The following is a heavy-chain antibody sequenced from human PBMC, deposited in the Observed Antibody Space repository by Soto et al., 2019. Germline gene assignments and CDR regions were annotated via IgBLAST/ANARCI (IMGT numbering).Heavy chain of an antibody. CDR3: ARDYRSGYDN. CDR2: VYYTGGS. D-gene: IGHD6-19*01. Sequence: PSETLSLTCTVSGGSISSGDYYWSLIRQPPGKGLEWIAYVYYTGGSYYNPSLKSRATISVDTSKNQFSLKVSSVTATDTAVYYCARDYRSGYDNWGQGILVTVSS. J-gene: IGHJ4*02. V-gene: IGHV4-30-4*01. CDR1: GGSISSGDYY.